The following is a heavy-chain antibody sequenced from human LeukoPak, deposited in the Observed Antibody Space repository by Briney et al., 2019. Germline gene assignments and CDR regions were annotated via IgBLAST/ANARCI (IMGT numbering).Heavy chain of an antibody. D-gene: IGHD4-17*01. V-gene: IGHV1-18*01. CDR1: GYTFTSYG. CDR3: ARVDRSLKDYGDYVSCYGMDV. J-gene: IGHJ6*02. CDR2: ISAYNGNT. Sequence: ASVKVSCKASGYTFTSYGISWVRQAPGQGLEWMGWISAYNGNTNYAQKLQGRVTMTTDTSTSTAYMELRSLRSDDTAVYYCARVDRSLKDYGDYVSCYGMDVWGQGTTVTVSS.